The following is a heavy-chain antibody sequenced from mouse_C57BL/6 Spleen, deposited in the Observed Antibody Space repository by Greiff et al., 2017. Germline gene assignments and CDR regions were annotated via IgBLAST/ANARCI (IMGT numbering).Heavy chain of an antibody. CDR2: IWTGGGT. CDR1: GFSLTTYA. CDR3: ARKLGNYDYAMDY. V-gene: IGHV2-9-1*01. D-gene: IGHD2-1*01. J-gene: IGHJ4*01. Sequence: VKLVESGPGLVAPSQSLSITCTVSGFSLTTYAISWVRQPPGTGLEWLGVIWTGGGTNYNSPLKSRLSISKDNSKSQVFLKMNSLQTDDTARYYCARKLGNYDYAMDYGAQGTSVTVSS.